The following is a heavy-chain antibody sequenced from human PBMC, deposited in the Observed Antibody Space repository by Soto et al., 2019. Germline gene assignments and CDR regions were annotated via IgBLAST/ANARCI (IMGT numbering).Heavy chain of an antibody. D-gene: IGHD3-10*01. CDR1: GFTFSSYS. CDR3: ARGPSYYYGSQYFDY. CDR2: ISSSSSTI. J-gene: IGHJ4*02. Sequence: GGSLRLSCAASGFTFSSYSMNWVRQAPGKGLEWVSYISSSSSTIYYADSVKGRFTISRDNAKNSLYLQMNSLRAEDTAVYYCARGPSYYYGSQYFDYLGQGTLVTVSS. V-gene: IGHV3-48*01.